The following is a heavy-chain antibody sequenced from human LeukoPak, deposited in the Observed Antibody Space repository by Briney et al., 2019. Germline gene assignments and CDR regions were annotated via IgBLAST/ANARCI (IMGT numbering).Heavy chain of an antibody. D-gene: IGHD4-17*01. CDR1: GGSISSGDYY. V-gene: IGHV4-30-4*01. CDR3: ARDRGDDYGDYYFDY. Sequence: SQTLSLTCTVSGGSISSGDYYWRWIRQPPGKGLEWIGYIYYSGSTYYNPSLKSRVTISVDTSKNQFSLKLSSVTAADTAVYYCARDRGDDYGDYYFDYWGQGTLVTVSS. CDR2: IYYSGST. J-gene: IGHJ4*02.